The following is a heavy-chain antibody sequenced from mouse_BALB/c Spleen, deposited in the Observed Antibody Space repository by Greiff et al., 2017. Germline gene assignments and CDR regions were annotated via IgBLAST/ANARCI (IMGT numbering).Heavy chain of an antibody. V-gene: IGHV1-69*02. CDR3: ARSYGNYDAMDY. J-gene: IGHJ4*01. CDR1: GYTFTSYW. D-gene: IGHD2-1*01. Sequence: QVQLQQPGAELVKPGASVKLSCKASGYTFTSYWMHWVKQSPGQGLEWIGEIDPSDSYTNYNQKFKGKATLTVDKSSSTAYMQLSSLTSEDSAVYYCARSYGNYDAMDYWGQGTSVTVTS. CDR2: IDPSDSYT.